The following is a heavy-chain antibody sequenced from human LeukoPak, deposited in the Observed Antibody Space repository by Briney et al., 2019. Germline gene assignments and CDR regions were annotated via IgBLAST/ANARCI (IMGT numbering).Heavy chain of an antibody. CDR3: ARNEGYCSGGSCYGRDFDY. CDR2: IYSDNT. CDR1: GFTVSSNS. V-gene: IGHV3-53*01. D-gene: IGHD2-15*01. Sequence: GGSLRLSCTVSGFTVSSNSMSWVRQAPGKGLEWVSFIYSDNTHYSDSVKGRFTISRDNSKNTLYLQMNSLRAEDTAVYYCARNEGYCSGGSCYGRDFDYWGQGTLVTVSS. J-gene: IGHJ4*02.